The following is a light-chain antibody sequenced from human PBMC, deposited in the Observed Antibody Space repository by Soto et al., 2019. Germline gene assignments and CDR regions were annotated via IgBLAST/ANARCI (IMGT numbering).Light chain of an antibody. CDR2: DVS. Sequence: QSALTQPASVSGSPGQSITISCTGTSSDVGGYNYVSWYQQHPGKAPKVMIYDVSNRPSGVSNRFSGSKSGNTASLTISGFQAEDEADYCCSSYTSSNVVVFGGGTKLTVL. CDR3: SSYTSSNVVV. J-gene: IGLJ2*01. V-gene: IGLV2-14*01. CDR1: SSDVGGYNY.